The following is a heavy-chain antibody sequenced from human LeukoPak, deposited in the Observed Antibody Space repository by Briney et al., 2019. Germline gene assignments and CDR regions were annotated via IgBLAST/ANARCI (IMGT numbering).Heavy chain of an antibody. J-gene: IGHJ4*02. CDR2: ISSSSGYT. Sequence: GGSLRLSCAASGFTFSDYYMSWIRQAPGKGLEWVSYISSSSGYTNYADSVKGRFTISRDNAKNSLYLQMNSLRAEDTAVYYCARGRWEPDYWGQGTLVTVSS. CDR3: ARGRWEPDY. CDR1: GFTFSDYY. V-gene: IGHV3-11*06. D-gene: IGHD1-26*01.